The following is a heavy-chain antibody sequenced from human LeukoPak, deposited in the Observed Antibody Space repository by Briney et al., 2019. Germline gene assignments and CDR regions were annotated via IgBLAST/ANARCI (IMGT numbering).Heavy chain of an antibody. CDR2: VYNSGST. CDR1: GGSISSSSDY. Sequence: SETLSLTCTVSGGSISSSSDYWGWIRQPPGKGLEWMGGVYNSGSTYYNPSLKSRVTISVDTSKNQFSLKLSSVTAADTAVFYCARHPPTSIFYYCMDVWGKGTTVTVSS. J-gene: IGHJ6*03. CDR3: ARHPPTSIFYYCMDV. D-gene: IGHD2-21*01. V-gene: IGHV4-39*01.